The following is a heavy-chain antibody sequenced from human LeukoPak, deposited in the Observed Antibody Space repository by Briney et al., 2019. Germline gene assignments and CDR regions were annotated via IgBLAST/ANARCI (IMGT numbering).Heavy chain of an antibody. CDR2: ISSNGGST. CDR1: GYTFSSYW. D-gene: IGHD3-10*01. Sequence: ASVKVSCKASGYTFSSYWMHWVRQAPGKGLEYVSAISSNGGSTYYANSVKGRFTISRDNSKNTLYLQMGSLRAEDMAVYYCARESSGSYNYWGQGTLVTVSS. J-gene: IGHJ4*02. CDR3: ARESSGSYNY. V-gene: IGHV3-64*01.